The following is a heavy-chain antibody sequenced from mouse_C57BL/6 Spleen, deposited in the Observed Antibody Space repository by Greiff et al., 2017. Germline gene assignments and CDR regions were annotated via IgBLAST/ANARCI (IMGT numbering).Heavy chain of an antibody. V-gene: IGHV5-16*01. D-gene: IGHD1-1*01. CDR3: ARDRAVVATGEAMDY. CDR2: INYDGSST. CDR1: GFTFSDYY. Sequence: VQLVESEGGLVQPGSSMKLSCTASGFTFSDYYMAWVRQVPEKGLEWVANINYDGSSTYYLDSLKSRFIISRDNAKNILYLQMSSLKSEDTATYYCARDRAVVATGEAMDYWGQGTSVTVSS. J-gene: IGHJ4*01.